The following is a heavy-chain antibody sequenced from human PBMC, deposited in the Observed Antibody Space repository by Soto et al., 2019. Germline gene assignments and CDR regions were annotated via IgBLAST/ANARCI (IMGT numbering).Heavy chain of an antibody. CDR3: GRDSDWAIHT. CDR2: INRDGDTL. D-gene: IGHD2-21*01. CDR1: GFTISRNG. Sequence: GGSLRLSCAASGFTISRNGIHWVRQAPGKGLVWVSHINRDGDTLMYAGSVKGRFTISRDIAKNTVYLQMNSLRAEDTALYYCGRDSDWAIHTWGQGTLVTVSS. V-gene: IGHV3-74*03. J-gene: IGHJ5*02.